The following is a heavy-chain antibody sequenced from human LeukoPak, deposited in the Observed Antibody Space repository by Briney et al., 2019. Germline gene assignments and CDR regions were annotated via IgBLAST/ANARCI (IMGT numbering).Heavy chain of an antibody. CDR3: AREYSSSRCYFDL. CDR2: IYYSGST. Sequence: SETLSLTCTVSGGSISSHYWSWIRQPPGKGLEWIGYIYYSGSTNCNPSLKSRVTISVDTSKNQFSLKLSSVTAADTAVYYCAREYSSSRCYFDLWGRGTLVTVSS. V-gene: IGHV4-59*11. J-gene: IGHJ2*01. D-gene: IGHD6-6*01. CDR1: GGSISSHY.